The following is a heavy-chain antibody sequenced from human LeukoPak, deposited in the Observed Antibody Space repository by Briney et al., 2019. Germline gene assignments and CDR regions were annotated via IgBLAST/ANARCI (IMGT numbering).Heavy chain of an antibody. Sequence: GGSLRLSCAASGFTFNIFGMNWVRQAPGKGLEWVSSISSESTNIYYADSVKGRFTISRDNAKNSLFLEMNSLRPEDTAVYYRSRDGSGSGDCWGQGTLVTVSS. CDR1: GFTFNIFG. V-gene: IGHV3-21*01. CDR3: SRDGSGSGDC. J-gene: IGHJ4*02. D-gene: IGHD2-15*01. CDR2: ISSESTNI.